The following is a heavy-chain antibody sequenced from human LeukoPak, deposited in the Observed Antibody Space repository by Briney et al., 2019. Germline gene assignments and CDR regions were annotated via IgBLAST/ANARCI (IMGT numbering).Heavy chain of an antibody. V-gene: IGHV1-46*01. CDR2: ISPSGAST. CDR3: ARAIYNYYYDSSGYYEY. CDR1: GYTFTNYY. J-gene: IGHJ4*02. D-gene: IGHD3-22*01. Sequence: ASVKVSCKASGYTFTNYYMHWVRQAPGQGLEWMGMISPSGASTSYAQKFQGRVTMTRDVSTSTVYMELSSLRSEDTAVYYCARAIYNYYYDSSGYYEYWGQGTLVTVSS.